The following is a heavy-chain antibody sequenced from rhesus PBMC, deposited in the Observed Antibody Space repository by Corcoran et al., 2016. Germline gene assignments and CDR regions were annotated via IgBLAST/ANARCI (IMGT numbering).Heavy chain of an antibody. CDR2: ISSVSGSTT. Sequence: EVQLLESGGGLVQPGGSLSLSCAASGFTFSDHYMAWVRQAPGKGLEWVSSISSVSGSTTLYPKSVNVQFTICRDNPKNTVYLQLNSLRAEDTAVYYCARRQDIVVVVSATENTVLVVVATGGFDYWGQGVLVTVSS. CDR1: GFTFSDHY. CDR3: ARRQDIVVVVSATENTVLVVVATGGFDY. J-gene: IGHJ4*01. V-gene: IGHV3-110*02. D-gene: IGHD2-21*01.